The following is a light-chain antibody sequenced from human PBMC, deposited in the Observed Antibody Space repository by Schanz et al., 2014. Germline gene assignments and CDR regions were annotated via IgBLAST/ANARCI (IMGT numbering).Light chain of an antibody. CDR3: CSYAGLSSWV. V-gene: IGLV2-14*03. CDR1: SSDIGGYNY. J-gene: IGLJ3*02. Sequence: QSALTQPASVSGSPGQSITIFCTGTSSDIGGYNYVSWYQQHPGKAPKLMIFDVSDRPSGVSNRFSGSKSGNTASLTISGLQAEDEADYYCCSYAGLSSWVFGGGTKLTVL. CDR2: DVS.